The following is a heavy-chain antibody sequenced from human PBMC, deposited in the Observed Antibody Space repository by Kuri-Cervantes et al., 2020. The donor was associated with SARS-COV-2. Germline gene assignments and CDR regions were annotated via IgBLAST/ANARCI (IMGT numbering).Heavy chain of an antibody. J-gene: IGHJ4*02. CDR3: ARDLWELLADY. D-gene: IGHD1-26*01. Sequence: ASVKVSCKASGYTFTSYGISWVRQAPGQGLEWMGWISAYNGNTNYAQKLQGRVTMTTDTSTSTVYMELRSLRSDDTAVYYCARDLWELLADYWGQGTLVTVSS. V-gene: IGHV1-18*01. CDR2: ISAYNGNT. CDR1: GYTFTSYG.